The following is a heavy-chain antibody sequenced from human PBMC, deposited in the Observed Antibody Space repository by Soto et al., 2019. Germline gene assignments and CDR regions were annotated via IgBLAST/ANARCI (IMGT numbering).Heavy chain of an antibody. CDR3: ARADGYYDFWCGSESFDY. Sequence: QVQLVQSGAEVKKPGSSVKVSCKASGGTFSSYTISWVRQAPGQGLEWMGRIIPILGIANYAQKFQGRVTITADKSTSTGYMEVSSLRSEDTAVYYCARADGYYDFWCGSESFDYWGQGTLVTVSS. V-gene: IGHV1-69*02. CDR2: IIPILGIA. J-gene: IGHJ4*02. D-gene: IGHD3-3*01. CDR1: GGTFSSYT.